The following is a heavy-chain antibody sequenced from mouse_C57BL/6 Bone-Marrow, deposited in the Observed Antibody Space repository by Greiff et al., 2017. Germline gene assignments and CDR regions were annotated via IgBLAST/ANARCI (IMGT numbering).Heavy chain of an antibody. CDR2: IRLKSDNYAT. D-gene: IGHD1-1*01. J-gene: IGHJ1*03. Sequence: EVKVEESGGGLVQPGGSMKLSCVASGFTFSNYWMNWVRQSPEKGLEWVAQIRLKSDNYATHYAESVKGRFTISRDDSKSSVYLQMNNLRAEDTGIYYCTVYYYGSSWWYFDVWGTGTTVTVSS. CDR3: TVYYYGSSWWYFDV. CDR1: GFTFSNYW. V-gene: IGHV6-3*01.